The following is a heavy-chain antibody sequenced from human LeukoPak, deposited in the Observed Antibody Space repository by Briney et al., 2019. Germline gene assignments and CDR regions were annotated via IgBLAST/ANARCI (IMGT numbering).Heavy chain of an antibody. D-gene: IGHD3-3*01. CDR1: GFTFSSYA. Sequence: GGSLRLSCAASGFTFSSYAMSWVRQAPGKGLEWVSAISGSGGSTYYADSVKGRFTISRDNSKNTLYLQMNSLRAEDTAVYYCAKDITIFGVVPRFDPWGQGTLVTVSS. J-gene: IGHJ5*02. CDR3: AKDITIFGVVPRFDP. V-gene: IGHV3-23*01. CDR2: ISGSGGST.